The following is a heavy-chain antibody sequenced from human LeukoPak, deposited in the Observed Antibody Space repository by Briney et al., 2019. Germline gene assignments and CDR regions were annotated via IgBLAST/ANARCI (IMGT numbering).Heavy chain of an antibody. J-gene: IGHJ3*02. V-gene: IGHV1-69*13. CDR3: ATATGTTIGHDAFDI. Sequence: SVKVSCKASGGTFSSYAISWVRQAPGQGLEWMGGIIPIFGTANYAQKFQGRVTITADESTSTAYMELSSLRSEDTAVYYCATATGTTIGHDAFDIWGQGTMVTVSS. CDR1: GGTFSSYA. CDR2: IIPIFGTA. D-gene: IGHD1-1*01.